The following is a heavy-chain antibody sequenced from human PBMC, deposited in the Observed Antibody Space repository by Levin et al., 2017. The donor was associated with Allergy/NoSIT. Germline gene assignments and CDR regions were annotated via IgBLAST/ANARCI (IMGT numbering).Heavy chain of an antibody. J-gene: IGHJ5*02. D-gene: IGHD3-16*01. Sequence: KVSCQGSGYSFTNYWIAWVRQTPGKGLEWVGVIYPGDSDTRYSPSFQGQVTISADKSINTAYLQWSSLKASDTAMYYCARRGEKTEYFDPWGQGTLVIVSS. CDR2: IYPGDSDT. V-gene: IGHV5-51*01. CDR1: GYSFTNYW. CDR3: ARRGEKTEYFDP.